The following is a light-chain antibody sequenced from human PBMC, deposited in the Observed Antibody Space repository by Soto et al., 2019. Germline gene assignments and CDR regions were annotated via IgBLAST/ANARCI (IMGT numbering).Light chain of an antibody. CDR2: GAS. CDR1: QSVSSNS. CDR3: QQFGGSPPTWT. Sequence: ESVLTQSPGTLSLSPGERATLSCRASQSVSSNSLAWYQQKPGQAPRLLIYGASSRATGTPDRFSGRGSGPDFTLTISRLEPEDVAVYYCQQFGGSPPTWTFGQGTKVEI. V-gene: IGKV3-20*01. J-gene: IGKJ1*01.